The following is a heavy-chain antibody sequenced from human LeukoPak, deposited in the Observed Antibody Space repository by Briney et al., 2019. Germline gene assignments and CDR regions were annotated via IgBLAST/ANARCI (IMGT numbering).Heavy chain of an antibody. V-gene: IGHV3-48*03. CDR3: ARGSYRPDY. D-gene: IGHD1-26*01. CDR1: GFTFSSYE. CDR2: ISSSGSAI. Sequence: GGSLRLSCAASGFTFSSYEMNWVRQAPGKGLEWVSYISSSGSAIYYADSVKGRFTVSRDNAENSLYLQMNSLRAEDTAVYYCARGSYRPDYWGQGTLVTVSS. J-gene: IGHJ4*02.